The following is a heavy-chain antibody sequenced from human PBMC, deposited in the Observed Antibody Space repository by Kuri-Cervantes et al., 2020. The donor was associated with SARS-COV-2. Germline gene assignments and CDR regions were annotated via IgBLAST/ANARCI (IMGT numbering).Heavy chain of an antibody. V-gene: IGHV3-23*01. Sequence: GESLKISCAASGFTFSSYAMSWVRQAPGKGLEWVSCIKGGSGTTYYAASVKGRFTVSRDNAKNTLYLLMSSLRVEDTAMYYCARYFHGSLYWGSSRWFDPWGQGTLVTVSS. D-gene: IGHD3-16*02. CDR2: IKGGSGTT. CDR1: GFTFSSYA. J-gene: IGHJ5*02. CDR3: ARYFHGSLYWGSSRWFDP.